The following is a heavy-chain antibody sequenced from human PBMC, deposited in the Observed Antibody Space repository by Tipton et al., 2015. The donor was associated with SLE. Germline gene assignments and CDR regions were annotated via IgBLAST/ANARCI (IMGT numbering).Heavy chain of an antibody. CDR3: ARDDGAFDP. V-gene: IGHV4-39*07. D-gene: IGHD5-24*01. CDR1: GGSISSSSYY. Sequence: TLSLTCTVSGGSISSSSYYWGWIRQPPGKGLEWIGSIYYSGSTYYNPSLKSRVTISVDTSKNQFSLKLSSVTAADTAVYYCARDDGAFDPWGQGTLVTVSS. J-gene: IGHJ5*02. CDR2: IYYSGST.